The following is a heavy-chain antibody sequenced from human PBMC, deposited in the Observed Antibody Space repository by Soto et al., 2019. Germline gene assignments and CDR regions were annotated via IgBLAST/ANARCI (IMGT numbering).Heavy chain of an antibody. V-gene: IGHV3-33*01. J-gene: IGHJ3*02. CDR2: IWHDGSNE. CDR1: GFMFNNYG. Sequence: PGGSLRLSCVASGFMFNNYGMHWVRQGPGKGLEWVGVIWHDGSNENHADSVKDRFTISRDNSINTLYLQMNSLRVEDTAFYYCVRDDIGDPNVLDMWGQGTMVTVSS. D-gene: IGHD2-15*01. CDR3: VRDDIGDPNVLDM.